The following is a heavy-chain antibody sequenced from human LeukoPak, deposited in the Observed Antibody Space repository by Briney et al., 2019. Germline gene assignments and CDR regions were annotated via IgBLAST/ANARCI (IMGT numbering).Heavy chain of an antibody. D-gene: IGHD4-23*01. V-gene: IGHV1-46*01. CDR2: INPSGGST. J-gene: IGHJ5*02. CDR3: ARDNSVEDTAWWFDP. Sequence: GASVKVSCKASGYTFTSYYMHWVRQAPAQGLEWMGIINPSGGSTSYAQKFQGRVTMTRDMSTSTDYMELSSLRSEDTAVYYCARDNSVEDTAWWFDPWGQGTLVTVSS. CDR1: GYTFTSYY.